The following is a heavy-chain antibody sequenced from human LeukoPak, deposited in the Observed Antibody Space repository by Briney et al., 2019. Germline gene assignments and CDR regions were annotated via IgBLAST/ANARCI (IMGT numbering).Heavy chain of an antibody. CDR1: GFTFNDYA. Sequence: QSGGSLRLSCITSGFTFNDYAISWFRQAPGKGLEWVSLIASKTDGATTDYAASVKGRFTISRDDSNGIAYLQMGNLKTEDTAVYYCASARRPGRFWTGYLMVDPWGQGTLVTVSS. J-gene: IGHJ5*02. V-gene: IGHV3-49*03. CDR2: IASKTDGATT. CDR3: ASARRPGRFWTGYLMVDP. D-gene: IGHD3/OR15-3a*01.